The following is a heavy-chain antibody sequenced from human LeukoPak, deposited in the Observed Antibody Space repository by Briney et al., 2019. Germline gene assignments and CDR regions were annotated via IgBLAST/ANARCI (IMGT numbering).Heavy chain of an antibody. CDR3: ARVSGPTRGALYYFDF. Sequence: ASVKVSCKASGGTFSSYAISWVRQAPGQGLEWMGGIIPIFGTANYAQKFQGRVTITADESTSTAYMELSSLRSEDTAVYYCARVSGPTRGALYYFDFWGQGTLVTVSS. J-gene: IGHJ4*02. V-gene: IGHV1-69*13. CDR1: GGTFSSYA. CDR2: IIPIFGTA. D-gene: IGHD1-26*01.